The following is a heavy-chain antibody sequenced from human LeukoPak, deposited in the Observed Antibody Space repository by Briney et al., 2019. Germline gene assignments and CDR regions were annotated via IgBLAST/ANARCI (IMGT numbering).Heavy chain of an antibody. J-gene: IGHJ4*02. CDR2: INPKNGGR. CDR3: ASWDAPGFDY. CDR1: GYTFTGYY. Sequence: ASVKVSCKASGYTFTGYYMHWVRQAPGQRLEWMGWINPKNGGRSYAQKFQARATMTTDASTNTAYMELSSLRFDDTAVYYCASWDAPGFDYWGQGTLVTVSS. V-gene: IGHV1-2*02. D-gene: IGHD1-26*01.